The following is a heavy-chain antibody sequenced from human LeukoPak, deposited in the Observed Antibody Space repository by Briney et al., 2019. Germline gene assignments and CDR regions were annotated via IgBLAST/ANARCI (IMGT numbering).Heavy chain of an antibody. Sequence: GGSLRLSCAASGFTFDDYGMHWVRQAPGKGLEWVAVIWYDGSNKYYADSAKGRFTISRDNSKNTLYLQMNSLRAEDTAVYYCAKAPRAFHYYMDVWGKGTTVTVSS. CDR1: GFTFDDYG. D-gene: IGHD2/OR15-2a*01. V-gene: IGHV3-33*06. CDR2: IWYDGSNK. CDR3: AKAPRAFHYYMDV. J-gene: IGHJ6*03.